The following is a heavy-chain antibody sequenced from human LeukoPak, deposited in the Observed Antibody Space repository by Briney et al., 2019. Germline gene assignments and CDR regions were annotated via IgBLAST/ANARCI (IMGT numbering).Heavy chain of an antibody. CDR1: AASVSNSHW. J-gene: IGHJ4*02. Sequence: SPTLSLTCSVSAASVSNSHWGRGVRQPPRKGLGWIGEIYHGGSTTFNPPLKRRVTISVDRSNHQFSLRLTSVTAADTAVYYCARGEGHGSGTVHFDYWGQGTLVTVSS. CDR3: ARGEGHGSGTVHFDY. D-gene: IGHD3-10*01. CDR2: IYHGGST. V-gene: IGHV4-4*02.